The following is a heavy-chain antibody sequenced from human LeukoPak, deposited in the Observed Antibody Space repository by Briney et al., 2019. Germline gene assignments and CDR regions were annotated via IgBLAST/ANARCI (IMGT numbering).Heavy chain of an antibody. J-gene: IGHJ4*02. Sequence: GGSLRLSCAASGFTFSSSWMHWVRQPPGKGLVWVSRINSDGSSTTYADSVKGRFTISRDNSKNTLSLQMSSLRAEDTAVYYCAKDLYYDSVHYFDYWGQGTLVTVSS. CDR2: INSDGSST. CDR1: GFTFSSSW. CDR3: AKDLYYDSVHYFDY. V-gene: IGHV3-74*01. D-gene: IGHD3-22*01.